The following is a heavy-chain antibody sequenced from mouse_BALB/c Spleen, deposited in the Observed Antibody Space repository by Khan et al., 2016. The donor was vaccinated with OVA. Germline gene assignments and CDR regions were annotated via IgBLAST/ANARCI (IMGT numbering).Heavy chain of an antibody. J-gene: IGHJ3*01. D-gene: IGHD1-1*01. Sequence: QVQLDESGAELVKPGASVKISCKGSGYTFTNFSIHWVKQSHGKSLEWIGVIGPYYGDISYNQKFKGKATLTVDKSSSTAYIQLSSLSSEDSAGYCGARENYYGGGCCRFAYWGQGTLVTVSA. CDR1: GYTFTNFS. CDR2: IGPYYGDI. V-gene: IGHV1S137*01. CDR3: ARENYYGGGCCRFAY.